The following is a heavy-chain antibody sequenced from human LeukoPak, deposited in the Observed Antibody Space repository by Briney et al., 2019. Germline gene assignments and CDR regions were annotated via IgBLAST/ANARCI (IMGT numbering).Heavy chain of an antibody. Sequence: SETLSLTCTVSGGSISSSSYYWGWIRQPPGKGLEWIGSIYYSGSTYYNPSLKSRVTISVDTSKYQFSLKLSSVTAADTAVYYCAIGYSSSSGIDYWGQGTLVTVSS. D-gene: IGHD6-6*01. CDR3: AIGYSSSSGIDY. CDR1: GGSISSSSYY. J-gene: IGHJ4*02. CDR2: IYYSGST. V-gene: IGHV4-39*01.